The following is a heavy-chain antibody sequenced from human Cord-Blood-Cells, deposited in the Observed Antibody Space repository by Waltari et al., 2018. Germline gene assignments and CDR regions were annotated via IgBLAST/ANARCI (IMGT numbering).Heavy chain of an antibody. CDR2: IRSKAYGGTT. J-gene: IGHJ4*02. Sequence: EVQLVESGGGLVKPGRSLRLSCTASGFTFGDYAMSWFRQAPGKGLEWVGFIRSKAYGGTTEYAASVKGRFTISRDDSKSIAYLQMNSLKTEDTAVYYCTRDFQDTYYYGSGSPPSLDYWGQGTLVTVSS. CDR1: GFTFGDYA. V-gene: IGHV3-49*05. D-gene: IGHD3-10*01. CDR3: TRDFQDTYYYGSGSPPSLDY.